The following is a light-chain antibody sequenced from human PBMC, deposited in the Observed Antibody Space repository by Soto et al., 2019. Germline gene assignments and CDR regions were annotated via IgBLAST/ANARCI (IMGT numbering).Light chain of an antibody. CDR2: GAS. CDR1: QSVSSSF. V-gene: IGKV3D-20*02. Sequence: EIVLTQSPGTLSLSPGERATLSCRASQSVSSSFLAWYQQKVGQAPRLLIYGASSRATGIPDRFSGSGSGTDFTLTISRLEPEDFAVYYCQQRNVWPPITFGQGTRLEIK. CDR3: QQRNVWPPIT. J-gene: IGKJ5*01.